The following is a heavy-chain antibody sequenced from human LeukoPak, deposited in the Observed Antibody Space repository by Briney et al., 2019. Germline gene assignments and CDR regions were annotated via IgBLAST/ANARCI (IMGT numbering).Heavy chain of an antibody. D-gene: IGHD6-25*01. CDR3: ATGQGDISGDDAFDI. CDR1: GYTLTELS. Sequence: ASVKVSCKVSGYTLTELSMHWVRQAPGKGLEWMGGFDPEDGETIYAQKFQGSVTMTEDTSTDTAYMELSSLRSEDTAVYYCATGQGDISGDDAFDIWGQGTMVTVSS. CDR2: FDPEDGET. V-gene: IGHV1-24*01. J-gene: IGHJ3*02.